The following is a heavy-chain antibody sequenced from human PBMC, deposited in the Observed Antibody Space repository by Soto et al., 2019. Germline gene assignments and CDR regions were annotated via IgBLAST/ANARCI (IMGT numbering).Heavy chain of an antibody. CDR3: ARLGDADSSGYYHWFDP. V-gene: IGHV1-69*13. CDR2: IIPIFGTA. Sequence: SVKVSCKASGGTFSSYAISWVRQAPGQGLEWMGGIIPIFGTANYAQRFQGRVTITADESTSTAYMELSSLRSEDTAVYYCARLGDADSSGYYHWFDPWGQGTLVTVSS. D-gene: IGHD3-22*01. J-gene: IGHJ5*02. CDR1: GGTFSSYA.